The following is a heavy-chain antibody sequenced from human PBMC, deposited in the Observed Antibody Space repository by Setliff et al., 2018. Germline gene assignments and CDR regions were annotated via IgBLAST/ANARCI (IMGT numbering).Heavy chain of an antibody. J-gene: IGHJ4*02. CDR3: TRLYYGSRALYFDV. CDR1: GASIRHTSYF. Sequence: SETLSLTCTVSGASIRHTSYFWTWVRQPAGKGLEWIGHIYITGNPGVNPSLESRVAMSIDKSRNQFSLNLQSVTAADTAVYYCTRLYYGSRALYFDVGGQGNPVTGSS. CDR2: IYITGNP. D-gene: IGHD3-10*01. V-gene: IGHV4-4*07.